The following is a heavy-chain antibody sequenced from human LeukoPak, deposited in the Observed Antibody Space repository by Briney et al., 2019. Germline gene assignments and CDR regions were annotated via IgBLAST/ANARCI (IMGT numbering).Heavy chain of an antibody. V-gene: IGHV4-39*01. D-gene: IGHD3-3*01. CDR3: ASTLRFLPYRRFDY. CDR2: IYQSGSGSS. J-gene: IGHJ4*02. Sequence: SETLSLTCSVSGGSIISSNYYWGWIRRPPGKGLEWIGSIYQSGSGSSYYNPSLKSRVTIFGDTSKNQFFLRLSSATAADTAVYYCASTLRFLPYRRFDYWGQGTLVTVPS. CDR1: GGSIISSNYY.